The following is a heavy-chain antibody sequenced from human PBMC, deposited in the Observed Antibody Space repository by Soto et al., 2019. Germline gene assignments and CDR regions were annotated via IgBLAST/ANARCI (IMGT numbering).Heavy chain of an antibody. CDR3: AKMSDFWSGSPTYHFDY. CDR1: GFTFSSYA. Sequence: QPGGSLRLSCAASGFTFSSYAMSWVRQAPGKGLEWVSTISGSGSSTYYADSVKGRFTISRDNSKKTLYVQMNSPRAEDTAVYYCAKMSDFWSGSPTYHFDYWGQGTQVTVSS. V-gene: IGHV3-23*01. D-gene: IGHD3-3*01. J-gene: IGHJ4*02. CDR2: ISGSGSST.